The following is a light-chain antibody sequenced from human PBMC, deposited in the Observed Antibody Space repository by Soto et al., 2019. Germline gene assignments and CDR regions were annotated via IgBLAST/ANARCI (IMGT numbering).Light chain of an antibody. Sequence: ESVLTQSPGTLSLSPGERATLSCRASQSVSNSYFAWYQQKPGQAPRLLIYGISSRATGIPDRFSGSGSGTDFTLTIRRLEPEDFVVYYCQQYSSLPHTFGQGTQLEVK. CDR1: QSVSNSY. CDR3: QQYSSLPHT. V-gene: IGKV3-20*01. J-gene: IGKJ2*01. CDR2: GIS.